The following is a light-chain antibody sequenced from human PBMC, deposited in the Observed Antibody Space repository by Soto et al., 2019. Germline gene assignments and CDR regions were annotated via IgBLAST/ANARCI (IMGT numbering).Light chain of an antibody. J-gene: IGLJ1*01. CDR1: SSDVGGYNY. Sequence: QSLLTQPASVSGSPGQSITISCTGTSSDVGGYNYVSWYQQHPGKAPKLMIYEVSNRPSGVSNRFSGSKFGNTASLTISGLQAEDEADYYCSSYTSSSTRVFGTGTKLTVL. CDR3: SSYTSSSTRV. CDR2: EVS. V-gene: IGLV2-14*01.